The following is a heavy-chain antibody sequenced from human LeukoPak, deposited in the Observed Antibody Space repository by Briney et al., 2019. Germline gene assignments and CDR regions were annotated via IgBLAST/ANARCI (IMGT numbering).Heavy chain of an antibody. CDR2: INHSGST. J-gene: IGHJ3*02. CDR1: GGSFNGYY. V-gene: IGHV4-34*01. D-gene: IGHD3-10*01. CDR3: ASRGTMVRDDAFDI. Sequence: PSETLSLTCAVDGGSFNGYYWSWIRQPPGKGLEWIGEINHSGSTNYNPSLKSRVTISVDTSKNQFSLKLSSVTAADTAVYYCASRGTMVRDDAFDIWGQGTMVTVSS.